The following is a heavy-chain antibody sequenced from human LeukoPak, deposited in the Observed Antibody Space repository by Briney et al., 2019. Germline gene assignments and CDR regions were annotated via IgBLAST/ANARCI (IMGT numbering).Heavy chain of an antibody. Sequence: GGSLRLSCAASGFTFNNYAMNWVRQAPGKGLEWVSHISRSGSSIFYADSVKGRFTIFRDNGQNSLYLQMSSLRAEDTAVYYCATESSRPSAYWGQGTLVTVSS. D-gene: IGHD6-6*01. J-gene: IGHJ4*02. CDR3: ATESSRPSAY. CDR1: GFTFNNYA. CDR2: ISRSGSSI. V-gene: IGHV3-48*01.